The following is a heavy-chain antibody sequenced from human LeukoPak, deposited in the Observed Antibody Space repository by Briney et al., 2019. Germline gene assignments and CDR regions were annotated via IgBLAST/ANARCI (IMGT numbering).Heavy chain of an antibody. V-gene: IGHV3-23*01. D-gene: IGHD4-17*01. Sequence: GGSLRLSCAASGFTFTSYSMNWVRQAPGKGLEWVSAISGSGGSTYYADSVKGRFTISRDNSKNTLYLQMNSLRAEDTAVYYCAKSLDYGDSPFDYWGQGTLVTVSS. CDR2: ISGSGGST. J-gene: IGHJ4*02. CDR1: GFTFTSYS. CDR3: AKSLDYGDSPFDY.